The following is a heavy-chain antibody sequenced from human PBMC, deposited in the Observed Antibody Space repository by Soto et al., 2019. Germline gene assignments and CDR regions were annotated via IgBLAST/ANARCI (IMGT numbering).Heavy chain of an antibody. V-gene: IGHV3-23*01. J-gene: IGHJ3*01. CDR3: AKFYCISTMCQAPDAKSTGGFEL. D-gene: IGHD2-2*01. CDR2: ISGSGVST. Sequence: EPQLLESGGGLGHPGGSLRLSCAASGFTFSSYAMSWVRQAPGKGLEWVAAISGSGVSTYYADSVRGRSTISRDNSKKTVDLQMNSLRAEDTAVYYCAKFYCISTMCQAPDAKSTGGFELWGKGTLVTVSS. CDR1: GFTFSSYA.